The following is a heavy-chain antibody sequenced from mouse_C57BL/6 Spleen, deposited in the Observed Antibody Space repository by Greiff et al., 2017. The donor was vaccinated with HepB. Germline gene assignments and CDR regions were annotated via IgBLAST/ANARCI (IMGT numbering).Heavy chain of an antibody. CDR2: IWSGGST. J-gene: IGHJ2*01. CDR3: AKNGGSSGYYFDY. Sequence: QVQLQESGPGLVQPSQSLSITCTVSGFSLTSYGVHWVRQPPGKGLEWLGVIWSGGSTDYNAAFISRLSISKDNSKSQVFFKMNSLQADDTAIYYCAKNGGSSGYYFDYWGQGTTLTVSS. V-gene: IGHV2-4*01. CDR1: GFSLTSYG. D-gene: IGHD3-2*02.